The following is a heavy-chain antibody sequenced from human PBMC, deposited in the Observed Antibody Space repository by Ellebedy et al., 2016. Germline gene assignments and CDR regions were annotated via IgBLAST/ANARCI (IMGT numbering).Heavy chain of an antibody. J-gene: IGHJ4*02. CDR1: GFTFSSYA. CDR3: ALEWELLTLGY. V-gene: IGHV3-30-3*01. CDR2: ISYDGSNK. D-gene: IGHD1-26*01. Sequence: GGSLRLSXAASGFTFSSYAMHWVRQAPGKGLEWVAVISYDGSNKYYADSVKGRFTISRDNSKNTLYLQMNSLRAEDTAVYYCALEWELLTLGYWGQGTLVTVSS.